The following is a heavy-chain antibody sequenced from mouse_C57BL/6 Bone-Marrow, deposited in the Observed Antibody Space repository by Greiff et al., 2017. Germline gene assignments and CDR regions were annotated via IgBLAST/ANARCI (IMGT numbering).Heavy chain of an antibody. CDR2: IYPGSGST. CDR3: AREDYYGSSYEGIYYYAMDY. V-gene: IGHV1-55*01. D-gene: IGHD1-1*01. CDR1: GYTFTSYW. J-gene: IGHJ4*01. Sequence: VQLQQSGAELVKPGASVKMSCKASGYTFTSYWITWVKQRPGQGLEWIGDIYPGSGSTNYNEKFKSKATLTVDTSSSTAYMQLSSLTSEDSAVYYCAREDYYGSSYEGIYYYAMDYWGQGTSVTVSS.